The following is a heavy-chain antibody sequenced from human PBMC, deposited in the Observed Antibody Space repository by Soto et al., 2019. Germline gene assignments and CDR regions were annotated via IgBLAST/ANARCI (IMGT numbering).Heavy chain of an antibody. Sequence: SETLSLTCAVSGGSISSGNWWTWVRQSPQRGLEYIGEIFHDGTANYYPSFERRVAISVDTSKNQFSLKLTSVTAADTAIYFCARLVYDTRLNYMYFDFWGQGTLVTVSS. J-gene: IGHJ4*02. CDR1: GGSISSGNW. CDR2: IFHDGTA. CDR3: ARLVYDTRLNYMYFDF. V-gene: IGHV4-4*02. D-gene: IGHD3-10*01.